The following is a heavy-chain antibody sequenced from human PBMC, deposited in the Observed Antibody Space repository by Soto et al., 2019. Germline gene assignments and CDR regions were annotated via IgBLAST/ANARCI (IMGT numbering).Heavy chain of an antibody. V-gene: IGHV1-69*12. CDR2: IIPMFGTA. J-gene: IGHJ4*02. CDR1: GGTFSTYA. D-gene: IGHD5-18*01. CDR3: ASGIQLWLRRINNGYSG. Sequence: QVQLVQSGAEVKKPESSVKVSCKAPGGTFSTYAISWVRQAPGQGLEWMGGIIPMFGTANYAKRFQDRVTITADESTNTAYLGLSSLRSEDTAVYFCASGIQLWLRRINNGYSGWGKGTLVTVSS.